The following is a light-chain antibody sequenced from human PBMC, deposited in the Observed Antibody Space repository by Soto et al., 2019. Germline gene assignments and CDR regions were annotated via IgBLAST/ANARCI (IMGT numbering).Light chain of an antibody. CDR2: EGS. J-gene: IGLJ2*01. CDR1: SSDVGGSKY. V-gene: IGLV2-8*01. Sequence: QSALTQPPSASGSPGQSVSISCSGGSSDVGGSKYVSWYQVKPGKAPKLIIYEGSKRPSGVSNRFSASKTGRTASLTISGLQPEDEADYYCCSYAGSSSVVFGGGTKVTVL. CDR3: CSYAGSSSVV.